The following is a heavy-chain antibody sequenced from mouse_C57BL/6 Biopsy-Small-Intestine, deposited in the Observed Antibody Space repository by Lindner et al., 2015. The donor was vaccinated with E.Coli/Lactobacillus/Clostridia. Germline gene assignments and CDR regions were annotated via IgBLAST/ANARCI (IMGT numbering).Heavy chain of an antibody. J-gene: IGHJ3*01. CDR1: GYMFSGSY. CDR2: ISGYNGGT. D-gene: IGHD1-1*01. Sequence: SVKVSCKTSGYMFSGSYINWVRQAPGQGLEWMGWISGYNGGTNYDQKFQGRVTMTTDTSTSTGYIELRSLRSDDTAVYYCARVKDHFGSNSAYRTFDVWGQGTVVTVSA. CDR3: ARVKDHFGSNSAYRTFDV. V-gene: IGHV1S34*01.